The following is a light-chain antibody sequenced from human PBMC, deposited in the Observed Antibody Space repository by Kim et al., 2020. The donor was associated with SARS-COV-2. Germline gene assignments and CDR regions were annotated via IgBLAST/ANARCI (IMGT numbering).Light chain of an antibody. CDR2: LGS. CDR3: MQALQILT. J-gene: IGKJ4*01. V-gene: IGKV2-28*01. Sequence: DIVMTQSPLAKPVTPGEPASIYCRSSQSLLHSNGYNYLDWYLQKPGQSPQLLIYLGSNRASGVPDRFSGSGSGTDFTLKISRVDAEDVGVYYFMQALQILTFGVGTKVDIK. CDR1: QSLLHSNGYNY.